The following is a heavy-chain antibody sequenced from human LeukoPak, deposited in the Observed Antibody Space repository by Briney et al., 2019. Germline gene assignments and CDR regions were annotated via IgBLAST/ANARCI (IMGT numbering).Heavy chain of an antibody. CDR2: IYYSGNP. D-gene: IGHD3-10*01. CDR3: AREGYYYGSENCYLNWFDP. J-gene: IGHJ5*02. CDR1: GASVSSGSYY. V-gene: IGHV4-61*01. Sequence: SETLSLTCTVSGASVSSGSYYWSWIRQPPGKGLEWIGYIYYSGNPNYNSSLKSRVTISVDTSKNQFSLKLSSVTAADTAVYYCAREGYYYGSENCYLNWFDPWGQGTLVTVSS.